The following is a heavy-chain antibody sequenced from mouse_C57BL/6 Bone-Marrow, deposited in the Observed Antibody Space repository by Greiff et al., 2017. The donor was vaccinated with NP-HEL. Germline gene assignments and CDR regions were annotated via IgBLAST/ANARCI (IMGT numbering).Heavy chain of an antibody. J-gene: IGHJ4*01. V-gene: IGHV5-4*01. CDR2: ISDGGSYT. CDR1: GFTFSSYA. Sequence: DVKLVESGGGLVKPGGSLKLSCAASGFTFSSYAMSWVRQTPEKRLEWVATISDGGSYTYYPDNVKGRFTISRDNAKNNLYLQMSHLKSEDTAMYYCARDGDIITTVRYAMDYWGQGTSVTVSS. D-gene: IGHD1-1*01. CDR3: ARDGDIITTVRYAMDY.